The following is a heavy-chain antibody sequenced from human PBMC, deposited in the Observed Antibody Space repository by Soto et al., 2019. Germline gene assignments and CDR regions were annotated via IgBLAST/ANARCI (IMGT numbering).Heavy chain of an antibody. CDR2: IYYSGST. D-gene: IGHD4-17*01. CDR1: GGSISSGGYY. Sequence: KPSETLSLTCTVSGGSISSGGYYWSWIRQHPGKGLEWIGYIYYSGSTYYNPSLKSRVTISVDTSKNQFSLKLSSVTAADAAVYYCARGSYGDYGDIDYWGQGTLVTVSS. V-gene: IGHV4-31*03. CDR3: ARGSYGDYGDIDY. J-gene: IGHJ4*02.